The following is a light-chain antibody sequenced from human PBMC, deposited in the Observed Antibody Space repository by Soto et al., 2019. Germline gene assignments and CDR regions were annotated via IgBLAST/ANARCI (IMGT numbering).Light chain of an antibody. J-gene: IGKJ1*01. Sequence: DVVMTQSPLSLPVTLGQPASISCRSSQSLVSSDGNTYLSWLQQRSGQSPRRLIYRVSSRDSGGPDRLSRGGLGTDLTLKISSLEVGGVGVYYGMQGSRGAGTFGQGTKVEIK. V-gene: IGKV2-30*01. CDR1: QSLVSSDGNTY. CDR3: MQGSRGAGT. CDR2: RVS.